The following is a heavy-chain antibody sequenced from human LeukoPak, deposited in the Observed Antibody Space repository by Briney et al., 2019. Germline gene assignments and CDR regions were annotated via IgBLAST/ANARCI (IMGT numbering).Heavy chain of an antibody. CDR1: GDSISSYY. J-gene: IGHJ4*02. CDR3: ARSAYCGGDDCYSVYFDS. V-gene: IGHV4-59*01. Sequence: SETLSLTCTVSGDSISSYYWSWIRQPPGKGLEWIGYIYYTGTTNYNPSLGSRVTISVDTSKNQFSLRLRSVTAADTAVYYCARSAYCGGDDCYSVYFDSWGQGTLVTVSS. CDR2: IYYTGTT. D-gene: IGHD2-21*02.